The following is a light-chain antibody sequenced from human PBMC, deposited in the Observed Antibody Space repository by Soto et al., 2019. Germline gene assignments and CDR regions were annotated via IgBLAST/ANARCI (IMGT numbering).Light chain of an antibody. V-gene: IGLV2-14*01. CDR2: EVR. Sequence: QSALTQPASVSGSPGQSITISCAGNMRDVGAYNLVPWYQQHPGRAPQLIIYEVRNRPSGISFRFSGSKSGNTASLTISGLQAEDEADYYCSSYTSKSSLIFGGGTKVTVL. J-gene: IGLJ2*01. CDR1: MRDVGAYNL. CDR3: SSYTSKSSLI.